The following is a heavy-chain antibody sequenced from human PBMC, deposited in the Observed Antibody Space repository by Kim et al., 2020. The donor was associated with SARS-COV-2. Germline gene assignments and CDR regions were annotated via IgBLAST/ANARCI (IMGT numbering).Heavy chain of an antibody. CDR3: TRAHNIGRWAYYYYYYMDV. CDR1: GFTFGACW. CDR2: NANNSQGGTS. D-gene: IGHD5-12*01. J-gene: IGHJ6*03. Sequence: GGSLRLSCTAAGFTFGACWMSVVLKALGGWLSCLWLNANNSQGGTSDDAAVDRGRFTISRTHSKSSSYLQMNSLKTEDTAVYYCTRAHNIGRWAYYYYYYMDVWGKASTVTFSS. V-gene: IGHV3-49*04.